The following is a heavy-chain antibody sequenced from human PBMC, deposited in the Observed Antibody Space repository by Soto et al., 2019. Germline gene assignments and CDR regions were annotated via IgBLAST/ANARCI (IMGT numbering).Heavy chain of an antibody. D-gene: IGHD2-21*02. V-gene: IGHV1-18*01. Sequence: QVQLVQSGAEVKKPGASVKVSCKASGYTFTSYGISWVRLAPGQGLEWMGWISAHNGNTNYAQKLQGRVTMTTDTXTXXAYMELRSLRSDDTAVYYCARDTSGDPYYYYGMDVWGQGTTVTVSS. CDR3: ARDTSGDPYYYYGMDV. CDR1: GYTFTSYG. J-gene: IGHJ6*02. CDR2: ISAHNGNT.